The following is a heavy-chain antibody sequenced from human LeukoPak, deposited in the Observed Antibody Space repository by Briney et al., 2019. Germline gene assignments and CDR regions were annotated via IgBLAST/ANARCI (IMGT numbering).Heavy chain of an antibody. CDR1: GFTFSSYG. D-gene: IGHD5-24*01. V-gene: IGHV3-33*01. J-gene: IGHJ4*02. CDR2: IWYDGSNK. Sequence: PGGSLRLSCAASGFTFSSYGMHWVRQAPGKGLEWVAVIWYDGSNKYYADSVKGRFTISRDNSKNTLYLQMNSLRAEDTAVYYCARGRRGDGYKGYYFDYWGQGTLVTVSS. CDR3: ARGRRGDGYKGYYFDY.